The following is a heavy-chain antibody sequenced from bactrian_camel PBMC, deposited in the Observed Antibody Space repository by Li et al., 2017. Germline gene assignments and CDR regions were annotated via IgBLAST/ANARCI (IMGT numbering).Heavy chain of an antibody. V-gene: IGHV3S1*01. J-gene: IGHJ4*01. D-gene: IGHD1*01. CDR1: GFSFSSYW. CDR2: ISDGGGATT. Sequence: HVQPVESGGGLVQPGGALNLSCEASGFSFSSYWMYWVRLAPGKGLEWVSAISDGGGATTYYADSVKGRFTISRDNAKNTLYLQMNSLEPEDAAVYYCMSIGHSGSQGTQVTVS.